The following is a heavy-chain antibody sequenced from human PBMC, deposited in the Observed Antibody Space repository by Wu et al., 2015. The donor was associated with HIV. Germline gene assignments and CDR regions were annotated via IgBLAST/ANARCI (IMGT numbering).Heavy chain of an antibody. CDR2: INPTGDGT. J-gene: IGHJ4*02. V-gene: IGHV1-46*01. Sequence: QVQLVQSGAEVKKPGASVKVSCKASGYSLTSYYMHWVRQAPGQGLEWMGIINPTGDGTRYAHKFQGRVTMTRDTSTSTVYMELSSLRSEDTAVYYCARQYDSSGYYLDYWGQGTLVTVSP. CDR1: GYSLTSYY. CDR3: ARQYDSSGYYLDY. D-gene: IGHD3-22*01.